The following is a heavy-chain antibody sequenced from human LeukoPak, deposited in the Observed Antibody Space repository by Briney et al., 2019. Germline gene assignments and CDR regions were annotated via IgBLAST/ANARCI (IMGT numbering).Heavy chain of an antibody. Sequence: GGSLRLSCAASGFTFSNAWVSWVRQAPGKGLEWVGRIKSKTDGGTTDYAAPVKGRFTISRDDSKNTLYLQMNSLKTEDTAVYCFTTVGLILTGYYSFDYWGQGTLVTVSS. CDR1: GFTFSNAW. CDR3: TTVGLILTGYYSFDY. J-gene: IGHJ4*02. CDR2: IKSKTDGGTT. D-gene: IGHD3-9*01. V-gene: IGHV3-15*01.